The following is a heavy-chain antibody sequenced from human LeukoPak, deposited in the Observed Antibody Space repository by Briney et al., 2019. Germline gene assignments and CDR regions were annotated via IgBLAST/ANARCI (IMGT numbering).Heavy chain of an antibody. V-gene: IGHV4-59*12. D-gene: IGHD3-10*01. CDR2: IYYSGST. Sequence: PSETLSLTCTVSGGSISSYYWSWIRQPPGKGLEWIGYIYYSGSTNYNPSLKSRVTISVDTSKNQFSLKLSSVTAADTAVYYCARGGITMVRGVNQLDYWGQGTLVTVSS. CDR3: ARGGITMVRGVNQLDY. J-gene: IGHJ4*02. CDR1: GGSISSYY.